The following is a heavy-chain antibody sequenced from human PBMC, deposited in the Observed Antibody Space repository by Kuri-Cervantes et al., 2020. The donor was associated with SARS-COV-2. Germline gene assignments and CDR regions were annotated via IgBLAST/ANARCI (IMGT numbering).Heavy chain of an antibody. J-gene: IGHJ4*02. D-gene: IGHD3-10*01. CDR2: ISGSGGST. CDR3: ANPITMVRGVIMGLDY. V-gene: IGHV3-23*01. CDR1: GFTVSSNY. Sequence: GGSLRLSCAASGFTVSSNYMSWVRQAPGKGLEWVSAISGSGGSTYYADSVKGRFTISRDNSKNTLYLQMNSLRAEDTAVYYCANPITMVRGVIMGLDYWGQGTLVTVSS.